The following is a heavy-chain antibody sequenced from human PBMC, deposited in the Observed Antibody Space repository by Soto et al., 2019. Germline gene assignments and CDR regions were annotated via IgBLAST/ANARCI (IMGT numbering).Heavy chain of an antibody. CDR1: GFTFSSYA. D-gene: IGHD5-12*01. V-gene: IGHV3-23*01. Sequence: PGGSLRLSCAASGFTFSSYAMSWVRQAPGKGLEWVSAISGSGGSTYYADSVKGRFTISRDNAKNSLYLQMNSLRADDTAVYYCATDSGYSSASAYYFDFWGQGALVTVSS. CDR2: ISGSGGST. J-gene: IGHJ4*02. CDR3: ATDSGYSSASAYYFDF.